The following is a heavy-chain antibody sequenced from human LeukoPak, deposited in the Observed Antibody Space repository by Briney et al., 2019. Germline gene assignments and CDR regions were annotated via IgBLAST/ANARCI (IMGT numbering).Heavy chain of an antibody. Sequence: GESLQISCKGSGYSFTNSWIGWVRQMPGKGLEWMGIIYPDDSDTRYSPSFQGQVIISADKSISTAYLQWSSLKASDTAIYYCARQITGYNSWHPFQHWGQGTLVTVSS. V-gene: IGHV5-51*01. CDR1: GYSFTNSW. CDR3: ARQITGYNSWHPFQH. D-gene: IGHD6-13*01. CDR2: IYPDDSDT. J-gene: IGHJ1*01.